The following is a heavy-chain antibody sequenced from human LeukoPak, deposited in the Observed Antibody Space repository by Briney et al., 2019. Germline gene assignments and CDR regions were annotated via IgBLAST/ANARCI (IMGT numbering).Heavy chain of an antibody. J-gene: IGHJ4*02. V-gene: IGHV1-2*02. CDR1: GYTFTGYY. CDR3: ARGGVTTVTTDFDY. Sequence: ASVKVSCKASGYTFTGYYMHWMRQAPGQGLEWMGWINPNIGGTNYAQKFQGRVTMTRDTSISTAYMELSRLRSDDTALYYCARGGVTTVTTDFDYWGQGTLVTVSS. D-gene: IGHD4-17*01. CDR2: INPNIGGT.